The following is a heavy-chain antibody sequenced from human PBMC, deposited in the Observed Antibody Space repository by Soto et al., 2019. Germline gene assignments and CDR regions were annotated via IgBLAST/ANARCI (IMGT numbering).Heavy chain of an antibody. Sequence: LRLSCAASGFTFSSYSMNWVRQAPGKGLEWVSSISSSSSYIYYADSVKGRFTISRDNAKNSLYLQMNSLRAEDTAVYYCARDLGHSSSWYPQVFDYWGQGTLVTVSS. CDR3: ARDLGHSSSWYPQVFDY. J-gene: IGHJ4*02. D-gene: IGHD6-13*01. CDR1: GFTFSSYS. CDR2: ISSSSSYI. V-gene: IGHV3-21*01.